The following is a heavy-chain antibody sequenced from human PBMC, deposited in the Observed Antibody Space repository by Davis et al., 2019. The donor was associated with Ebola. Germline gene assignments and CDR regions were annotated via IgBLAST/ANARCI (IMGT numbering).Heavy chain of an antibody. CDR1: GFTFSDSY. V-gene: IGHV3-11*04. CDR3: ARESYDSSGYYYGLAFDI. J-gene: IGHJ3*02. CDR2: ISSSGSTI. D-gene: IGHD3-22*01. Sequence: GESLKISCAASGFTFSDSYMTWIRQAPGKGLEWVSYISSSGSTIYYADSVKGRFTISRDNAKNSMFLQMNSLRDEDTAVYYCARESYDSSGYYYGLAFDIWGQGTMVTVSS.